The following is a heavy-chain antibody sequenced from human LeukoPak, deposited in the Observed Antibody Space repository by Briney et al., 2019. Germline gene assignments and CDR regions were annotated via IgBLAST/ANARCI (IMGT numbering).Heavy chain of an antibody. CDR1: GYTFTSYG. J-gene: IGHJ5*02. CDR2: ISAYNGNT. CDR3: ARNNWNLNWFDP. Sequence: ASVKVSCKASGYTFTSYGISWVRQAPGQGLEWMGWISAYNGNTNYAQRLQGRVTMTTDTSTSTAYMELRSLRSDDTAVYYCARNNWNLNWFDPWGQGTLVTVSS. D-gene: IGHD1-20*01. V-gene: IGHV1-18*01.